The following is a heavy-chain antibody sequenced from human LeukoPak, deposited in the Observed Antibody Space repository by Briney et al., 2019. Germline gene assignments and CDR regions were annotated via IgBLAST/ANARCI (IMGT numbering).Heavy chain of an antibody. J-gene: IGHJ4*02. CDR2: ISISSSHI. V-gene: IGHV3-21*01. CDR3: ARLDPLFYGSGIDY. Sequence: GGSLRLSCAASGFTFSSHSMNWVRQAPGKGLEWVSSISISSSHIYYADSVKGRFTISRDNAKNSLYLQMNSLRAEDTAVYYCARLDPLFYGSGIDYWGQGTLVTVSS. D-gene: IGHD3-10*01. CDR1: GFTFSSHS.